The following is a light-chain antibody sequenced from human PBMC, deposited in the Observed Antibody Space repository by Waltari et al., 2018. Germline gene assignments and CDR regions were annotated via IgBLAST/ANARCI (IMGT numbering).Light chain of an antibody. V-gene: IGKV3-15*01. CDR3: QQYNNWPPEDT. CDR2: GAS. Sequence: EIVMPQAPATLSVSPGEGATLSCRASQSVSSNLAWYQHKPGQAPRLLIYGASTRATGIPARFSGSGSGTEFTLTISSLQSEDFAFYYCQQYNNWPPEDTFGQGTKLEIK. CDR1: QSVSSN. J-gene: IGKJ2*01.